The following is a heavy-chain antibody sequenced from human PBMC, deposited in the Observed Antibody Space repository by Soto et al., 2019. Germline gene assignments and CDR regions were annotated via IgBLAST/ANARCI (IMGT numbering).Heavy chain of an antibody. CDR2: IWYDGSNK. CDR3: VRDLRVFRYYDFWSGSIGY. V-gene: IGHV3-33*01. Sequence: GGSLRLSCAASGFTFSSYGMHWVRQAPGKGLEWVAVIWYDGSNKYYADSVKGRFTISRDNSKNTLYLQMNSLRAEDTAVYYCVRDLRVFRYYDFWSGSIGYWGQGTLVTVSS. D-gene: IGHD3-3*01. J-gene: IGHJ4*02. CDR1: GFTFSSYG.